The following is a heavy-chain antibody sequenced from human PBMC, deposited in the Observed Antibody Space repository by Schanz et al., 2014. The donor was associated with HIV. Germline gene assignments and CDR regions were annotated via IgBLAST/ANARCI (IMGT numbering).Heavy chain of an antibody. Sequence: QVQLVESGGTLVNPGSSLRLSCAASGFTFSGYYMSLIRQAPGKGLEWISYISSGGSTRHYADSVKGRFTVSRDNAKNSLYLQMNSLKPEDTAVYYCARDKKSGNYDGGFDSWGQGTLVTVSS. CDR2: ISSGGSTR. V-gene: IGHV3-11*01. CDR1: GFTFSGYY. J-gene: IGHJ5*01. CDR3: ARDKKSGNYDGGFDS. D-gene: IGHD1-26*01.